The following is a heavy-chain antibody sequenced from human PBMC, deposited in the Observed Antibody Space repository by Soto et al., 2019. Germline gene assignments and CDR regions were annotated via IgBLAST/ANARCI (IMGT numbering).Heavy chain of an antibody. D-gene: IGHD3-22*01. J-gene: IGHJ4*02. Sequence: QVQLVQSGAEVKMPGASVKLSCKASGYTFTSNYIHWVRQAPGRGLEWMGIINPSGGGTSHKYAQKFQGRVTMTVDTSTTTVYMELSRLRSEDTAVYYCARDRRHSSGLLDNWGQGALVTVSS. CDR2: INPSGGGT. V-gene: IGHV1-46*01. CDR1: GYTFTSNY. CDR3: ARDRRHSSGLLDN.